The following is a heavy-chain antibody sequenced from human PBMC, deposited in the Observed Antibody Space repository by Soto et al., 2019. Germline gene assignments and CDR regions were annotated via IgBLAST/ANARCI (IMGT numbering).Heavy chain of an antibody. V-gene: IGHV1-18*01. Sequence: ASVKVSCKASGYTFTSYGISWVRQAPGQGLEWMGWISAYNGNTNYAQKLQGRVTMTTDTSTSTAYMELRSLRSDDTAVYYCARDRRPRITMIVVVMENWFDPWGQGTLGTVSS. D-gene: IGHD3-22*01. CDR2: ISAYNGNT. J-gene: IGHJ5*02. CDR3: ARDRRPRITMIVVVMENWFDP. CDR1: GYTFTSYG.